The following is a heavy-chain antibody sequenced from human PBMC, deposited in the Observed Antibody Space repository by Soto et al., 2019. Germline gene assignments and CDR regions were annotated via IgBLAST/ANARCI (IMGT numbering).Heavy chain of an antibody. J-gene: IGHJ6*02. CDR2: ISSSSSYI. D-gene: IGHD4-17*01. CDR1: GFTFSSYS. Sequence: EVQLVESGGGLVKPGGSLRLSCAASGFTFSSYSMNWVRQAPGKGLEWVSSISSSSSYIYYADSVKGRFTISRDNAKNSLYLQMNSRRAEDTAVYYCARDREYGDYFYDYYGMDVWGQGTTVTVSS. V-gene: IGHV3-21*01. CDR3: ARDREYGDYFYDYYGMDV.